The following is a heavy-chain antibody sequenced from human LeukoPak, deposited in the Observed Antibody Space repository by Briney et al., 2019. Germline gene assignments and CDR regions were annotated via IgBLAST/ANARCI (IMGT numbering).Heavy chain of an antibody. D-gene: IGHD1-26*01. J-gene: IGHJ4*02. V-gene: IGHV4-38-2*02. Sequence: SQTLSLTCTVSGYSISSGYFWGWIRQPPGKGLEWIGSIYHSGSTYSNPSLKSRVTISVDTSKNQFSLKLSSVTAADTAVYYCASLVGATPDYWGQGTLVTVSS. CDR2: IYHSGST. CDR3: ASLVGATPDY. CDR1: GYSISSGYF.